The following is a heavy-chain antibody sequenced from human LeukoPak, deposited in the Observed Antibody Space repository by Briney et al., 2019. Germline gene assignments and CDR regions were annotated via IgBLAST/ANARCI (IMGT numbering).Heavy chain of an antibody. Sequence: GGSLRLSCAASGFTFSSYGMHWVRQAPGKGLEWVSGISWNSDKIGYADSVKGRFTISRDNAKNSLYLQMNSLRPEDTALYYCAKGGIHRGYYFYYMDVWGKGTTVTISS. CDR3: AKGGIHRGYYFYYMDV. CDR2: ISWNSDKI. V-gene: IGHV3-9*01. D-gene: IGHD2/OR15-2a*01. CDR1: GFTFSSYG. J-gene: IGHJ6*03.